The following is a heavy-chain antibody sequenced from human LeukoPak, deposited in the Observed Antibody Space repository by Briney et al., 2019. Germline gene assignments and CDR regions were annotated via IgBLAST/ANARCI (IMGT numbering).Heavy chain of an antibody. D-gene: IGHD3-22*01. J-gene: IGHJ5*02. Sequence: ASVKVSCKVSGYTLTELSMHWVRQAPGKGLEWMGGFDPEDGETIYAQKFQGRVTMTEDTSTDTAYMELSSLRSEDTAVYYCATGVGAETQYYYDRGWFDPWGQGTLVTVSS. CDR1: GYTLTELS. CDR2: FDPEDGET. V-gene: IGHV1-24*01. CDR3: ATGVGAETQYYYDRGWFDP.